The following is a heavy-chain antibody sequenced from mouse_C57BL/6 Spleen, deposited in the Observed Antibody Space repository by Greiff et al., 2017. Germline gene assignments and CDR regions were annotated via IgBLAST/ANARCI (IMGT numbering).Heavy chain of an antibody. J-gene: IGHJ2*01. Sequence: QVQLQQPGAELVRPGTSVKLSCKASGYTFTSYWMHWVKQRPGQGLEWIGVIDPSDSSTNYNQKFKGTATLTVDTSSSTAYMQLSSLTSEDSAVYYCARRDCDRFCFAYWGQGTTLTVSS. CDR3: ARRDCDRFCFAY. CDR2: IDPSDSST. CDR1: GYTFTSYW. D-gene: IGHD2-13*01. V-gene: IGHV1-59*01.